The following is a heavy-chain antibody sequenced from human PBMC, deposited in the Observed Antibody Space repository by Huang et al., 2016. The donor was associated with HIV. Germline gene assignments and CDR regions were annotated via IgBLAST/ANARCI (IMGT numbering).Heavy chain of an antibody. CDR2: IYYMGNT. Sequence: LQLQESGPGLVKSSETLSLICTVSGGSISSSSYYWGWFRQPPGKGQEWIGSIYYMGNTYYNPPRESRVTISVDTSKNQFSLKVNSVTAADTAVYYCARHGRVAGHYYNNMDVWGRGTTVTVSS. J-gene: IGHJ6*02. CDR3: ARHGRVAGHYYNNMDV. D-gene: IGHD6-19*01. CDR1: GGSISSSSYY. V-gene: IGHV4-39*01.